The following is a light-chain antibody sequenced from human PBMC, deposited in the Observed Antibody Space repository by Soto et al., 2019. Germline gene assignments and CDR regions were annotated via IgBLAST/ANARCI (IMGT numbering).Light chain of an antibody. V-gene: IGKV1-5*03. CDR2: KAS. CDR3: QQYHIYSGT. J-gene: IGKJ1*01. Sequence: DIPMTQSPSTLSASVGDRVTITCRASQTIDSWLAWYQQRPGKPPNLLIYKASTLASGVPSRSSGSGSGTEFTLTINSLQPDDFATYYCQQYHIYSGTFGQGTKVEIK. CDR1: QTIDSW.